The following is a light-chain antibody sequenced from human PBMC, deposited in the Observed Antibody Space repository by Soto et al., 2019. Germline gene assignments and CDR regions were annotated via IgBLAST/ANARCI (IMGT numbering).Light chain of an antibody. CDR2: DVS. Sequence: QSALTQPASVSGSPGQSITISCTGASSDVGGFDHVSWYQQHPGKVPRLLIYDVSSRPSGVSDRFSGSKSGNTASLTISGLQAEDEADYYCSSFTTTNTDVFGTGTKVTVL. CDR3: SSFTTTNTDV. V-gene: IGLV2-14*03. J-gene: IGLJ1*01. CDR1: SSDVGGFDH.